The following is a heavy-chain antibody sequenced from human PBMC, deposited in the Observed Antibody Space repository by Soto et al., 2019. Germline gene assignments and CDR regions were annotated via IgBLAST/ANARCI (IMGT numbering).Heavy chain of an antibody. J-gene: IGHJ4*02. CDR2: MNPYSGNI. D-gene: IGHD1-26*01. Sequence: QVQVVQSGAEMKKPGASVKVSCKASGYTFTSYDIHWVRQATGQGLEWMGWMNPYSGNIGYAQKFQGRVTMTRNTSISTAYMELSSLRSEDTAIYYCARVFTVRRGSGSDYWGQGTLVTVSS. CDR1: GYTFTSYD. CDR3: ARVFTVRRGSGSDY. V-gene: IGHV1-8*01.